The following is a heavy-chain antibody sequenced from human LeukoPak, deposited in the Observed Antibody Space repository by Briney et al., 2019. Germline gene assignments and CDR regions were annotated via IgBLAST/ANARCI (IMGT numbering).Heavy chain of an antibody. J-gene: IGHJ3*02. Sequence: ASVKVSCKVSGYTLTELSMHWVRQAPGKGLEWMGGFDPEDGETIYAQKFQGRVTMAEDTSTDTAYMELSSLRSEDTAVYYCATRTFIAVVTAIMEGDAFDIWGQGTMVTVSS. CDR1: GYTLTELS. CDR3: ATRTFIAVVTAIMEGDAFDI. D-gene: IGHD2-21*02. V-gene: IGHV1-24*01. CDR2: FDPEDGET.